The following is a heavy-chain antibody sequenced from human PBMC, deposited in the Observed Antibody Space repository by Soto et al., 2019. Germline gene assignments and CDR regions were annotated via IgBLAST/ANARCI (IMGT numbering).Heavy chain of an antibody. Sequence: AASVKVYCKSAGYSYTIYGISWGRQARGQGLEWMGWISPYNGNTKYAQNFQGRVTMTTDTSTYTAYMEMRSLRSDDPAVYYCARDFGSDLSAPGAVFDYWGQGTLVTVSS. J-gene: IGHJ4*02. CDR3: ARDFGSDLSAPGAVFDY. D-gene: IGHD3-3*01. CDR2: ISPYNGNT. CDR1: GYSYTIYG. V-gene: IGHV1-18*04.